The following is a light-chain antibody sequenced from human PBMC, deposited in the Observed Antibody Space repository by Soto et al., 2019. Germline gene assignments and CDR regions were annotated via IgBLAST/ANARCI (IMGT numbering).Light chain of an antibody. V-gene: IGLV2-14*03. CDR3: SSHSSSSTLVV. J-gene: IGLJ2*01. Sequence: QSALSQPASMSGSPGQSITISCTGTSSDVGGYNYVSWYRQYPGKAPKLIIYDVNNRPSEVSNRFSGSKSGNTASLTISGLQAEAEADYYCSSHSSSSTLVVFGGGTKLTV. CDR1: SSDVGGYNY. CDR2: DVN.